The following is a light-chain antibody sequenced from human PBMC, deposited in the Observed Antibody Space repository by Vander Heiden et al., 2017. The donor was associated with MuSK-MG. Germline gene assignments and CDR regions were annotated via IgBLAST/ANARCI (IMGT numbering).Light chain of an antibody. CDR1: SSDIGGYNY. Sequence: QSALTPPASVSGSPGQSITISCTGTSSDIGGYNYVSWYQQHPDKAPKLLIYGVSNRPSGVSHRFSGSKSGNTASLTISGLQAEDEADYYCSSYTSGSTYVVFGGGTKLTVL. V-gene: IGLV2-14*01. CDR2: GVS. CDR3: SSYTSGSTYVV. J-gene: IGLJ2*01.